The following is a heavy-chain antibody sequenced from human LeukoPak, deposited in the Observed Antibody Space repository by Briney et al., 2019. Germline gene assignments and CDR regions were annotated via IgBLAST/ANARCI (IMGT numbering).Heavy chain of an antibody. CDR3: ARGGAARPNWFDP. J-gene: IGHJ5*02. CDR2: ISSSSTYI. Sequence: GGSLRLSCAASGFIVSSDYMNWVRQAPGKGLEWVSSISSSSTYIYYADSVKGRFTISRDNAKNSLYLQMNSLRAEDTAVYYCARGGAARPNWFDPWGQGTLVTVSS. CDR1: GFIVSSDY. D-gene: IGHD6-6*01. V-gene: IGHV3-21*01.